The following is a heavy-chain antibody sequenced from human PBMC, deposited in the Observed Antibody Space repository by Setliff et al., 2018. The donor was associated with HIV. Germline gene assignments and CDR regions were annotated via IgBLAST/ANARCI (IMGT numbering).Heavy chain of an antibody. V-gene: IGHV5-51*01. J-gene: IGHJ6*03. D-gene: IGHD3-10*01. Sequence: GESLKISCKSSGYVFTNYWIGWVRQMPGKGLEWMGIIYPRDSDIRYSPSFQGQVTISADKSISTAYLQWSSLKASDTAMYYCARQGSEYYYMDVWGKGTTVTVSS. CDR1: GYVFTNYW. CDR3: ARQGSEYYYMDV. CDR2: IYPRDSDI.